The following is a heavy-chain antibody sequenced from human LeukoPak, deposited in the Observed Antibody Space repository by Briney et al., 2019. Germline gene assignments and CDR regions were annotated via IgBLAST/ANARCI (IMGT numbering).Heavy chain of an antibody. Sequence: GGSLRLSCAASGFTFSSYWMHWVRQAPGKGLVWVSRINSDGSSTSYADPVKGRFTISRDNAKNTLYLQMNSLRAEDTAVYYCARGGGGKDFDYWGQGTLVTVSS. V-gene: IGHV3-74*01. J-gene: IGHJ4*02. CDR3: ARGGGGKDFDY. D-gene: IGHD2-15*01. CDR1: GFTFSSYW. CDR2: INSDGSST.